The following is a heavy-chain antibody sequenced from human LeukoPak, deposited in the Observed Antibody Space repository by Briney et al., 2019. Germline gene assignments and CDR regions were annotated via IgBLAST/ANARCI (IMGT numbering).Heavy chain of an antibody. J-gene: IGHJ4*02. CDR2: IGAGGTFT. CDR3: ATTSGTSRGDY. CDR1: GFTFSSYA. Sequence: ETGGSLRLSCTASGFTFSSYAMNWVRQAPGKGLEWVSGIGAGGTFTYYADSVKGRFTISRDNAKNSLYLQMNSLRAEDTAVYYCATTSGTSRGDYWGQGTLVTVSS. V-gene: IGHV3-23*01. D-gene: IGHD2-2*01.